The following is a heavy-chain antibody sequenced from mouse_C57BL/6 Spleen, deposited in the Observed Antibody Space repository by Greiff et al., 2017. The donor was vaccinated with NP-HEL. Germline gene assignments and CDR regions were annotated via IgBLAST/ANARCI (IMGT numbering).Heavy chain of an antibody. CDR1: GYTFTDYY. Sequence: EVQLQQSGPVLVKPGASVKMSCKASGYTFTDYYMNWVKQSHGKSLEWIGVINPYNGGTSYNQKFKGKATLTVDKSSSTAYMELNSLTSEDSAVYYCARGITTVVGDFDYWGQGTTLTVSS. D-gene: IGHD1-1*01. J-gene: IGHJ2*01. CDR3: ARGITTVVGDFDY. CDR2: INPYNGGT. V-gene: IGHV1-19*01.